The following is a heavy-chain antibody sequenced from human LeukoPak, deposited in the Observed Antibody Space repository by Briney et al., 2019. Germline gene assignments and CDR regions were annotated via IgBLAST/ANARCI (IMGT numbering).Heavy chain of an antibody. J-gene: IGHJ6*04. D-gene: IGHD5-18*01. V-gene: IGHV3-30*18. CDR2: ISYDGSNK. Sequence: GGSLRLSCAASGFTFSSYEMNWVRQAPGKGLEWVAVISYDGSNKYYADSVKGRFTISRDNSKNTLYLQINSLRAEDTAVYYCAKDYHGYSYGYGYYYYGMDVWGKGTTVTVSS. CDR1: GFTFSSYE. CDR3: AKDYHGYSYGYGYYYYGMDV.